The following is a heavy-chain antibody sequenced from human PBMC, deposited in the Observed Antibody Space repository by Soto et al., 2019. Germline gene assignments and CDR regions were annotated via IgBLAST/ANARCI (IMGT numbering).Heavy chain of an antibody. CDR3: ARGPYYDLIWNYYYMDV. Sequence: QVQLQESGPGLVKPSETLSLSCSVSGGSISGHYWSWVRQTPGKGLEWIGYMYYSGSTNYNHSLKSRVTISVDTSKNPFSLRLTSVTAADTAVYYCARGPYYDLIWNYYYMDVWGKGTTVTVSS. CDR2: MYYSGST. J-gene: IGHJ6*03. V-gene: IGHV4-59*08. CDR1: GGSISGHY. D-gene: IGHD3-16*01.